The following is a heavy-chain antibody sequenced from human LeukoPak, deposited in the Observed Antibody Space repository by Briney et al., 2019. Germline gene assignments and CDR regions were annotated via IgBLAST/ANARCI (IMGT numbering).Heavy chain of an antibody. CDR3: ARDGVDSSSWYAVDAFDI. CDR2: ISSSSSTI. J-gene: IGHJ3*02. CDR1: GFTFSSYS. Sequence: PGGSLRLSCAASGFTFSSYSMNWVRQAPGKGLEWVSYISSSSSTIYYADSVKGRFTISRDNPKNSLYLQMNSLRAEDTAVYYCARDGVDSSSWYAVDAFDIWGQGTMVTVSS. V-gene: IGHV3-48*01. D-gene: IGHD6-13*01.